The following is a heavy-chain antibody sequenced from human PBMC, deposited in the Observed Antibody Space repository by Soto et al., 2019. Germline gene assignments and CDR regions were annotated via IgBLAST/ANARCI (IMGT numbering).Heavy chain of an antibody. CDR1: GGTFSSYA. Sequence: GASVKVSCKASGGTFSSYAISWVRQAPGQGLEWMGGIIPIFGTANYAQKFQGRVTITADESTSTAYMELSSLRSEDTAVYYCARYDSSGYYYGDAFDIWGQGTMVT. CDR3: ARYDSSGYYYGDAFDI. CDR2: IIPIFGTA. V-gene: IGHV1-69*13. J-gene: IGHJ3*02. D-gene: IGHD3-22*01.